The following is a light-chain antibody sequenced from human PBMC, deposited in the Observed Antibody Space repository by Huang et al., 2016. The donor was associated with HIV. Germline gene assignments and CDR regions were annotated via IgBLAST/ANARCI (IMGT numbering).Light chain of an antibody. Sequence: DIVMTQSPDSLAVSLGERATINCKSSQTCLPTSNNETFLAWYPQRPRQPPKLLIHGASAREAGVPDRFSGSGSGTDFTLTISGLQDEDVAVYFCQQYYSSPTFGGGTKVEI. V-gene: IGKV4-1*01. CDR3: QQYYSSPT. CDR2: GAS. CDR1: QTCLPTSNNETF. J-gene: IGKJ4*01.